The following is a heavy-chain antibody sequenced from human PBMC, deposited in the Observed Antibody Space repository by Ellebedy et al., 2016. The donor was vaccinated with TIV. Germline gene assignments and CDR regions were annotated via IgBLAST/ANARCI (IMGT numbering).Heavy chain of an antibody. CDR1: GGSISSGDYY. Sequence: SETLSLTCTVSGGSISSGDYYWSWIRQPPGKGLEWIGYIFYSGSTFYNPSLESRVTISVDTSKSQFSLKLSSVTAADTAVYYCARVEYSRSTAVDYWGQGTLVTVSS. D-gene: IGHD6-6*01. J-gene: IGHJ4*02. CDR2: IFYSGST. CDR3: ARVEYSRSTAVDY. V-gene: IGHV4-30-4*01.